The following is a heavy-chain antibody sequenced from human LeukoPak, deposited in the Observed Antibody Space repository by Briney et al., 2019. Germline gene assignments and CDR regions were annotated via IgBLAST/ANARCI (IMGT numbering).Heavy chain of an antibody. CDR2: IYSGGST. V-gene: IGHV3-53*01. CDR3: ARDLRYDFWSGYDYYYGMDV. J-gene: IGHJ6*02. CDR1: GFTVSSNY. D-gene: IGHD3-3*01. Sequence: GGSLRLSCAASGFTVSSNYMSWVRQAPGKGLEWVSVIYSGGSTYYADSVKGRFTISRDNSKNTLHLQMNSLRAEDTAVYYCARDLRYDFWSGYDYYYGMDVWGQGTTVTVSS.